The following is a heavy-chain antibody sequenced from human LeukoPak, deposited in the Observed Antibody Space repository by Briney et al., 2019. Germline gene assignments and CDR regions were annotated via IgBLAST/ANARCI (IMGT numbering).Heavy chain of an antibody. CDR1: GFTFSSYG. CDR2: ISYDGSNK. J-gene: IGHJ6*02. V-gene: IGHV3-30*03. D-gene: IGHD3-10*01. CDR3: ARDITLVRGVTFYYYYALDV. Sequence: PGRSLRLSCAASGFTFSSYGMHWVRQAPGKGLEWVAVISYDGSNKDYADSVKGRFTLSRDDSKSTLYLQMNSLGAEDTAVYYCARDITLVRGVTFYYYYALDVWGQGTTVTVSS.